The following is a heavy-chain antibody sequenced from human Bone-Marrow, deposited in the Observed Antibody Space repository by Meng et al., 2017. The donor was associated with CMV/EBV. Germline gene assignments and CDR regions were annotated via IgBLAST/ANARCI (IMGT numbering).Heavy chain of an antibody. J-gene: IGHJ6*01. V-gene: IGHV1-2*02. CDR3: ARELYEGGDTSSSMDV. CDR2: INLKTGGT. D-gene: IGHD2-21*02. CDR1: GYKFIDYY. Sequence: ASVKVSCKASGYKFIDYYMHWVRQAPGQGLQWMGWINLKTGGTNFLQKFQGRVTMTRDTSISTAYMDLSRLRLDDTAVYYCARELYEGGDTSSSMDVWGQGTTVTVSS.